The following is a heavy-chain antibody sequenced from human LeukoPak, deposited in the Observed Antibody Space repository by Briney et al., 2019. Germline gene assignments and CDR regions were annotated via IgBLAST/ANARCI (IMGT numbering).Heavy chain of an antibody. Sequence: SETLSLTCAVYGGSFSGYYWSWLRQPPGKGLEWIGEINHSGSTNYNPSLKSRVTISVDTSKNQFSLKLASVTAADTAVYYCARGGRYCSGGSCYRDPYNWFDPWGQGTLVTVSS. CDR2: INHSGST. CDR1: GGSFSGYY. V-gene: IGHV4-34*01. CDR3: ARGGRYCSGGSCYRDPYNWFDP. D-gene: IGHD2-15*01. J-gene: IGHJ5*01.